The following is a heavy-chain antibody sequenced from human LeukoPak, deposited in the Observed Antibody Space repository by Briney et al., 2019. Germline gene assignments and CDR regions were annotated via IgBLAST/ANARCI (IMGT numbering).Heavy chain of an antibody. D-gene: IGHD3-16*01. CDR2: ISSSGSTI. CDR1: GFTFSDYY. CDR3: ARDPTWGYYFDY. V-gene: IGHV3-11*01. J-gene: IGHJ4*02. Sequence: GGSLRLSCAASGFTFSDYYMSWIRQAPGKGLEWVSCISSSGSTIYYADSVKGRFTISRDNAKNSLYLQMNSLRAEDTAVYYCARDPTWGYYFDYWGQGTLVTVSS.